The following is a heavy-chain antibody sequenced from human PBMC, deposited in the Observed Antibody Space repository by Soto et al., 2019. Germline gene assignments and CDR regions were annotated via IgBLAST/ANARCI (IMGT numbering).Heavy chain of an antibody. CDR2: MNPNSGNT. Sequence: ASVKVSCKASGYTFTSYDINWVRQATGQGLEWMGWMNPNSGNTGYAQKFQGRVTMTRNTSISTAYMELSSLRSEDTAVYYCARLGGYCSSTSCPSGEAFDIWGQGTMVTVSS. CDR1: GYTFTSYD. J-gene: IGHJ3*02. V-gene: IGHV1-8*01. CDR3: ARLGGYCSSTSCPSGEAFDI. D-gene: IGHD2-2*03.